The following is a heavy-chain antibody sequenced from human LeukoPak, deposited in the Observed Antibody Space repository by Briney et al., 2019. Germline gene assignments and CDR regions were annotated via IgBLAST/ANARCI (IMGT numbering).Heavy chain of an antibody. V-gene: IGHV3-23*01. CDR2: FSVSDGIT. D-gene: IGHD4-17*01. CDR3: AKDPGVSYGDYIVR. Sequence: PGGSLRLSCAASGFTFRSYGMSWVRQAPGKGLEWVSGFSVSDGITYYADSVKGRFTISRDNSKNTLYLQMNSLRAEDTAVYYCAKDPGVSYGDYIVRWGQGTLVIVSS. J-gene: IGHJ4*02. CDR1: GFTFRSYG.